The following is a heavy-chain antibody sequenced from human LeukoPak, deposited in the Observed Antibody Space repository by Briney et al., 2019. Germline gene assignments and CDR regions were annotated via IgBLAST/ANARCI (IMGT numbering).Heavy chain of an antibody. V-gene: IGHV1-2*02. Sequence: ASVKVSCKASGYTFTGYYMHWVRQAPGQGLEWMGWINPNSGGTNYAQKFQGRVTMTRDTSISTAYMELSRLRSDDTAVYYCARIGYSSSWYAEYYFDYWGQGTLVTVSS. D-gene: IGHD6-13*01. J-gene: IGHJ4*02. CDR1: GYTFTGYY. CDR2: INPNSGGT. CDR3: ARIGYSSSWYAEYYFDY.